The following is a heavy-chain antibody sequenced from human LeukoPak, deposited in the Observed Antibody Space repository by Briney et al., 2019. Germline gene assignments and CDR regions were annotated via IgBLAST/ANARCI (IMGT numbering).Heavy chain of an antibody. CDR1: GYTFTGYY. CDR3: ASYPRYSSSPPFDY. V-gene: IGHV1-2*02. Sequence: GASVKVSCKASGYTFTGYYMQWVRQAPGQGLEWMVWINPNTGDTNYAQNFQGRVSMTTDTSVSTAYMELSSLRSDDTAVYYCASYPRYSSSPPFDYWGQGTLVTVSS. CDR2: INPNTGDT. J-gene: IGHJ4*02. D-gene: IGHD2-21*01.